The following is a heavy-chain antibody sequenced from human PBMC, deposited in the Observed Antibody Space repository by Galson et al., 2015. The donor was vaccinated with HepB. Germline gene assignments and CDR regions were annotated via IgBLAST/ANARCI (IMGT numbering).Heavy chain of an antibody. CDR1: GFTFSSYW. CDR3: ARVGVLGDYFDY. V-gene: IGHV3-74*01. Sequence: CLRLSCAASGFTFSSYWMHWVRQAPGKGLVWVSRINSDGSSTTYADSVKGRFTISRDNAKNTLYLQMNSLRAEDTAVYYCARVGVLGDYFDYWGQGTLVTVSS. D-gene: IGHD3-3*02. CDR2: INSDGSST. J-gene: IGHJ4*02.